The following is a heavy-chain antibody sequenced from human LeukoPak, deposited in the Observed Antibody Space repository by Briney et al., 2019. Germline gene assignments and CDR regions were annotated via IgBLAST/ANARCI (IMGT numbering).Heavy chain of an antibody. Sequence: PGGSLRLSCAASGLTFSSYSMNWVRQAPGKGLEWVSGMSGSGDTTYYADSVKGRFTISRDNSKNTLYLQMNSLRVEDTAVYYCARKPRNGGNPYFDYWGQGTLVTVSS. CDR3: ARKPRNGGNPYFDY. CDR1: GLTFSSYS. V-gene: IGHV3-23*01. CDR2: MSGSGDTT. D-gene: IGHD4-23*01. J-gene: IGHJ4*02.